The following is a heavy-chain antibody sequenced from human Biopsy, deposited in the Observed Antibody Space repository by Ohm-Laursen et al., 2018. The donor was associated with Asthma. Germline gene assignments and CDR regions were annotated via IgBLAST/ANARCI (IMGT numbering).Heavy chain of an antibody. CDR1: GLTFSGYW. V-gene: IGHV3-74*01. D-gene: IGHD2-2*01. CDR2: VKGDGRRT. J-gene: IGHJ6*02. Sequence: SLRLSCSASGLTFSGYWMHWVRQAPGKGLEWVSRVKGDGRRTSYADSVKGRFTISRDNAKNTLYLQMNSPRVEDTAVYYCARDGVVPDAMYYHYYYGLDVWGQGTTVTVSS. CDR3: ARDGVVPDAMYYHYYYGLDV.